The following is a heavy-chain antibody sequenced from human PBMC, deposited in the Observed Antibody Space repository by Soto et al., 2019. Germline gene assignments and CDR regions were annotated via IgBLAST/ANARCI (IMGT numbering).Heavy chain of an antibody. CDR2: IYYSGST. V-gene: IGHV4-30-4*01. CDR3: ARDSHPAFWVWFDP. Sequence: SETLSLTCVVSGDSISSNNWWSWVRQPPGKGLEWIGYIYYSGSTYYNPSLKSRVTISVDTSKNQFSLKLSSVTAADTAVYYCARDSHPAFWVWFDPWGQGTLVTVSS. D-gene: IGHD7-27*01. J-gene: IGHJ5*02. CDR1: GDSISSNNW.